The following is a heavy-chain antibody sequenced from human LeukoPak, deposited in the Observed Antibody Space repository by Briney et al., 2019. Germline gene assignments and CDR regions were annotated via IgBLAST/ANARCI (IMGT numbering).Heavy chain of an antibody. Sequence: SETLSLTCAVFGGSFSGYYWRWIRHPPGKGLEWIGEINHSGSINYNPCLKSRVTISVDTSKNQFSLKLSSVTAADTAVYYCARVWSSSRPFSRDYWGQGALVTVSS. CDR3: ARVWSSSRPFSRDY. CDR1: GGSFSGYY. CDR2: INHSGSI. V-gene: IGHV4-34*01. J-gene: IGHJ4*02. D-gene: IGHD6-13*01.